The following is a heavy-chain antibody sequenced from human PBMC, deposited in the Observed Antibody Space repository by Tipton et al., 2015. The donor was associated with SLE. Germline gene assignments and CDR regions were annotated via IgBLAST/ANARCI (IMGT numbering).Heavy chain of an antibody. Sequence: GLVKPSETLSLTCAVYGGSFSGYYWSWIRQPPGKGLEWIGEMDHSGITNYNPSLKSRVTISVETSKNHFSLTLSSVTAADTAVYYCARGAKERITLVRVRPYYFDYWGQGSLVTVSS. J-gene: IGHJ4*01. CDR1: GGSFSGYY. CDR3: ARGAKERITLVRVRPYYFDY. V-gene: IGHV4-34*01. D-gene: IGHD3-10*01. CDR2: MDHSGIT.